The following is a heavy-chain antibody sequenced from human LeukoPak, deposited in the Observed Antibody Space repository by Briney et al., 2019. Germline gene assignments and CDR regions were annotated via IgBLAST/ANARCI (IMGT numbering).Heavy chain of an antibody. D-gene: IGHD2-15*01. Sequence: PSETLSLTCTVSGGSISSSSYYWGWIRQPPGKGLEWIGSISYSGSTYYNPSLKSRVTVSVDTSKNQFSLKLSSVTAADTAVYYSTSGSVVVAAMVRYWGQGTLVTVSS. V-gene: IGHV4-39*01. CDR2: ISYSGST. CDR1: GGSISSSSYY. CDR3: TSGSVVVAAMVRY. J-gene: IGHJ4*02.